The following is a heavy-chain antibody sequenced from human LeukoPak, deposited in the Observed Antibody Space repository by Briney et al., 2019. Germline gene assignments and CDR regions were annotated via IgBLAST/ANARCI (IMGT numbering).Heavy chain of an antibody. CDR1: GFTFSSYG. V-gene: IGHV3-30*03. D-gene: IGHD3-10*01. Sequence: GGSLRLSCAASGFTFSSYGMHWVRQAPGKGLEWVAVISYDGSNKYYADSVKGRFTISRDNSKNTLYLQMNSLRAEDTAVYYCARVFEDFSFRREFFDYWGQGTLVTVSS. CDR2: ISYDGSNK. CDR3: ARVFEDFSFRREFFDY. J-gene: IGHJ4*02.